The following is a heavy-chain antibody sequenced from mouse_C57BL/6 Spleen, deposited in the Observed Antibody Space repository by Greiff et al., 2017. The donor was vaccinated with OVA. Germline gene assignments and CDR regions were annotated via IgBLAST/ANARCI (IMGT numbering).Heavy chain of an antibody. V-gene: IGHV5-4*01. D-gene: IGHD1-1*01. J-gene: IGHJ2*01. Sequence: EVKLVESGGGLVKPGGSLKLSCAASGFTFSSYAMSWVRQTPEKRLEWVATISDGGSYTYYPDNVKGRFTISRANAKNNLYLQMSHLKSEDTAMYYCARDYYGSSGYFDYWGQGTTLTVSS. CDR1: GFTFSSYA. CDR3: ARDYYGSSGYFDY. CDR2: ISDGGSYT.